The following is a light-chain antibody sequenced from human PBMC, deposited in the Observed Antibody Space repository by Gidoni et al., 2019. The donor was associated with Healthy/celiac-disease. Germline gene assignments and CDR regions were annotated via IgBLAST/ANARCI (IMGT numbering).Light chain of an antibody. J-gene: IGKJ1*01. CDR2: GAS. V-gene: IGKV3-20*01. Sequence: EIVLTQSPGTMSLSPGERATLSCMASQSVSSSYLAWYQQKPGQAPRLLIYGASSRATGIPDRFSGSGSETDFTLTISRLEPEDFAVYYCQQYGSSPPWTFGQGTKVEIK. CDR3: QQYGSSPPWT. CDR1: QSVSSSY.